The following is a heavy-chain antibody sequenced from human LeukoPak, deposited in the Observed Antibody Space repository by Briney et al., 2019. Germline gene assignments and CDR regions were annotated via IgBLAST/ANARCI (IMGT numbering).Heavy chain of an antibody. Sequence: SETLSLTCAVSGGSISGSYWWSWVRQPPGKGREWIGEIYHTGSTNYNPSLKSRVTISVDTSKNQFSLKLSSVTAADTAVYYCARGARAGYNLEPFDYWGQGTLVTVSS. J-gene: IGHJ4*02. V-gene: IGHV4-4*02. D-gene: IGHD5-24*01. CDR1: GGSISGSYW. CDR2: IYHTGST. CDR3: ARGARAGYNLEPFDY.